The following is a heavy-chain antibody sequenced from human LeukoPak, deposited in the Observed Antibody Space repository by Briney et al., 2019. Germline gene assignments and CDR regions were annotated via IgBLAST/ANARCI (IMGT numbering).Heavy chain of an antibody. CDR3: AKGYYGSGTYGWFDP. V-gene: IGHV3-23*01. J-gene: IGHJ5*02. CDR1: GFTFSSYA. CDR2: ISGSGTNT. Sequence: GGSLRLSCAASGFTFSSYAMSWVRQAPGKGLEWVSAISGSGTNTYYADSVKGRFTISRDNSKNSLYLQMNSLRAEDTAVYYCAKGYYGSGTYGWFDPWGQGTLVTVSS. D-gene: IGHD3-10*01.